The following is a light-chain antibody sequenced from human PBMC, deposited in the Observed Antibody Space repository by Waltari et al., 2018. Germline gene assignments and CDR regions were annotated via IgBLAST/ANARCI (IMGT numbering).Light chain of an antibody. CDR1: IRDVGTYNL. J-gene: IGLJ2*01. CDR3: CTYVGRTTFHVT. Sequence: QSALTQPASVSGSPGQSITISCTGTIRDVGTYNLVSWYQQHPGTAPKLIIYEENKRPSGVSDRLSGSKSGNTASLTISGLQAEDEADYYCCTYVGRTTFHVTFGGGTKLTVL. V-gene: IGLV2-23*02. CDR2: EEN.